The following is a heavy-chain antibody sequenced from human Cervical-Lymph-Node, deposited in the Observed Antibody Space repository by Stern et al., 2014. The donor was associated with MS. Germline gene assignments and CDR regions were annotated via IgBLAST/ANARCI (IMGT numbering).Heavy chain of an antibody. V-gene: IGHV1-69*01. Sequence: QVQLVQSWAEVKKPGSSVKVSCKASGGTFSSYAITWVRQAPGQGLEWMGGISPILGTANYAQKFQGRVTITADESTRTAYMELSSLRSEDTAVYYCARGIVATIHTFWGQGTLVTVSS. CDR3: ARGIVATIHTF. D-gene: IGHD5-12*01. CDR1: GGTFSSYA. CDR2: ISPILGTA. J-gene: IGHJ4*02.